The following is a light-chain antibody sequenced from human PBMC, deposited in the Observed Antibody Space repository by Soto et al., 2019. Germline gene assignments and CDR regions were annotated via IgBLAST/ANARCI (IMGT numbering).Light chain of an antibody. CDR1: QSVSSNY. J-gene: IGKJ3*01. Sequence: DIVLTQSPGTLSLSPGERATLSCRASQSVSSNYLAWYQQKPGQAPRLLIYGASNRATGIPDRFSGSGSGTDFTLTISRLEPEDFAVYYCQQYGSSPLFTFGPGTEVDIK. V-gene: IGKV3-20*01. CDR2: GAS. CDR3: QQYGSSPLFT.